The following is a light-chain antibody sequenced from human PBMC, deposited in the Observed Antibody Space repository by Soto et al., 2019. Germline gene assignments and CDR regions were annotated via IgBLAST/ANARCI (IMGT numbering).Light chain of an antibody. CDR2: GNT. CDR1: SSNIGSGYD. CDR3: QSYDRSLRGYV. V-gene: IGLV1-40*01. J-gene: IGLJ1*01. Sequence: QSAVTQPPSVSGAPGQRVTISCTGTSSNIGSGYDVHWYQHLPGTAPKLLIYGNTIRPSGVPDRFSGSKSGTSASLAITGLQAEDEADYYCQSYDRSLRGYVFGTGTQLTVL.